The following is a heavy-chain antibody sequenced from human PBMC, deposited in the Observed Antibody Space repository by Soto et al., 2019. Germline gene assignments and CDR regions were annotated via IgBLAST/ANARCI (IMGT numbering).Heavy chain of an antibody. D-gene: IGHD2-2*02. J-gene: IGHJ6*02. CDR2: IWYDGSNK. V-gene: IGHV3-33*01. Sequence: GGSLRLSCAASGFTFSSYGMHWVRQAPGKGLEWVAVIWYDGSNKYYADSVKGRFTISRDNSKNTLYLQMNSLRAEDTAVYYCASAAIAYYYYGMDVWGQGTTVTVSS. CDR3: ASAAIAYYYYGMDV. CDR1: GFTFSSYG.